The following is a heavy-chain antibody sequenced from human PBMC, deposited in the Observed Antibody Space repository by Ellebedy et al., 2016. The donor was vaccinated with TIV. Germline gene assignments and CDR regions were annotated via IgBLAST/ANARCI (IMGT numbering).Heavy chain of an antibody. D-gene: IGHD4-17*01. Sequence: PGGSLRLSCAASGFNFRSYWMAWVRQAPGKGLEWVAKIRQEGDEIYYVESVKGRFTISRDNAKNSLFLKMTSLRVEDTAVYYCARRASYGDYAVQVNPWFDPWGQGTLVTVSS. V-gene: IGHV3-7*01. CDR2: IRQEGDEI. CDR1: GFNFRSYW. CDR3: ARRASYGDYAVQVNPWFDP. J-gene: IGHJ5*02.